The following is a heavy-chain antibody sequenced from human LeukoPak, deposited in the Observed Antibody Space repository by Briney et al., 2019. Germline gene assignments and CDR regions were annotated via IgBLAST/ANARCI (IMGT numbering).Heavy chain of an antibody. Sequence: SETLSLTCTVSGGSISSGSYYWSWIRQPPGKGLEWIGRIYTSGSTNYNPSLKSRVTISVDTSKNQFSLKLSSVTAADTAVYYCAREIDYYDSSGFLEAFDIWGQGTMVTVSS. V-gene: IGHV4-61*02. CDR2: IYTSGST. J-gene: IGHJ3*02. CDR3: AREIDYYDSSGFLEAFDI. D-gene: IGHD3-22*01. CDR1: GGSISSGSYY.